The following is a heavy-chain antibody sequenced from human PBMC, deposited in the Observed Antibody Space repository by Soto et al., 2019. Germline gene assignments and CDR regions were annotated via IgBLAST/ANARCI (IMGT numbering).Heavy chain of an antibody. CDR1: GFTFGDYA. CDR3: TRDHGPGYCSSTSCFLFDY. Sequence: GGSLRLSCTASGFTFGDYAMSWFRQAPGKGLEWVGFIRSKAYGGTTEYAASVKGRFTISRDDSKSIAYLQMNSLKTEDTAVYYCTRDHGPGYCSSTSCFLFDYWRQGTLVTVSS. CDR2: IRSKAYGGTT. D-gene: IGHD2-2*01. V-gene: IGHV3-49*03. J-gene: IGHJ4*02.